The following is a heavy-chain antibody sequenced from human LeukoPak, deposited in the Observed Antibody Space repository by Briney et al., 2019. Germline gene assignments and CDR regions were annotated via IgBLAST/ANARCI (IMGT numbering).Heavy chain of an antibody. D-gene: IGHD2-2*01. V-gene: IGHV3-30*04. J-gene: IGHJ4*02. Sequence: GRSLRLSCAASGFTFSSYAMHWVRQAPGKGLEWVAVISYDGSNKYYADSVKGRFTISRDNSKNTLYLQMNSLRAEDTAVYYCARAPLHLAMYHYFDYWGQGTLVTVSS. CDR3: ARAPLHLAMYHYFDY. CDR1: GFTFSSYA. CDR2: ISYDGSNK.